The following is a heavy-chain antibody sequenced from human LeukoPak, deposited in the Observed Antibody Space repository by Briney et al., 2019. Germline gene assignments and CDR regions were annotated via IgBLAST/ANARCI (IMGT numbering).Heavy chain of an antibody. CDR1: GYTFTTYG. J-gene: IGHJ4*02. Sequence: GASVKVSCKASGYTFTTYGINWVRQAPGQGLEWMGWISPYNYNTNYARNLHGRVTMTADTSTSTDYMELRSLRADDTAVYYCARDLWAVGAPSSYWGQGTLVTVSS. CDR2: ISPYNYNT. D-gene: IGHD1-26*01. CDR3: ARDLWAVGAPSSY. V-gene: IGHV1-18*01.